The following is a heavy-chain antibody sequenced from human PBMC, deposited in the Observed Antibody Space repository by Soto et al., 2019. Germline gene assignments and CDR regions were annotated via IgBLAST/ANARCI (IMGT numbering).Heavy chain of an antibody. V-gene: IGHV1-2*04. J-gene: IGHJ6*02. D-gene: IGHD2-15*01. Sequence: ASVKVSCTASGYTFTSYGIIWVRQAPGQGLEWMGWINPNSGGTNYAQKFQGWVTMTRDTSISTAYMELSRLRSDDTAVYYCARDYGGGSPYYYGMDVWGQGTTVTVSS. CDR3: ARDYGGGSPYYYGMDV. CDR1: GYTFTSYG. CDR2: INPNSGGT.